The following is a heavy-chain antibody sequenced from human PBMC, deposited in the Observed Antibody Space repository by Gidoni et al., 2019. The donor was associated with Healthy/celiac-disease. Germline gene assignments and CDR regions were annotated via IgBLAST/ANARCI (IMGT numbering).Heavy chain of an antibody. Sequence: EVQLVESGGGLVKPGGSLRLSCAASGFPFSRYSMNGVRQAPGKGLEWVSAISSSSSYIYYADSVKGRFTISRDNAKNSLYLQMNSLRAEDTAVYYCARDFIFGEYSGSYWDDYWGQGTLVTVSS. CDR3: ARDFIFGEYSGSYWDDY. V-gene: IGHV3-21*01. J-gene: IGHJ4*02. CDR1: GFPFSRYS. D-gene: IGHD1-26*01. CDR2: ISSSSSYI.